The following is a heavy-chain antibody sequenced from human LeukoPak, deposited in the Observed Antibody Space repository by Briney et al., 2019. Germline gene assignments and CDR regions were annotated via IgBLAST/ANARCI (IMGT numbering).Heavy chain of an antibody. V-gene: IGHV1-2*02. Sequence: ASVKVSCKASGYTFTGYYMHWVRQAPGQGLEWMGWINPNSGGTNYAQKLQGRVTMTRDTSISTAYMELSRLRSDDTAVYYCARTYYYDSSGYYYVSFDYWGQGTLVTVSS. CDR2: INPNSGGT. CDR1: GYTFTGYY. J-gene: IGHJ4*02. D-gene: IGHD3-22*01. CDR3: ARTYYYDSSGYYYVSFDY.